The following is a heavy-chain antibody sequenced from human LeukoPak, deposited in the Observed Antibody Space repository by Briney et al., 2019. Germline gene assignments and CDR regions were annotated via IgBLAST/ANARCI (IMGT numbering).Heavy chain of an antibody. CDR3: ARGPARGNWFDP. CDR1: GYTFTGYY. CDR2: INPNSGGT. D-gene: IGHD3-10*01. Sequence: ASVKVSCKASGYTFTGYYMHWVRQAPGQGLEWMGWINPNSGGTNYAQKFQGRVTMTRDTSITTAYMELSRLRSDDTAVYYCARGPARGNWFDPWGQGTLVTVSA. J-gene: IGHJ5*02. V-gene: IGHV1-2*02.